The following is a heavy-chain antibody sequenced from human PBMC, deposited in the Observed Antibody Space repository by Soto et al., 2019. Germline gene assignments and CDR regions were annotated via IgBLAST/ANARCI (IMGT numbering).Heavy chain of an antibody. CDR1: GGSISSSSYY. CDR3: ARLLVTGTGRGDFDY. V-gene: IGHV4-39*01. D-gene: IGHD6-19*01. Sequence: QLQLQESGPGLVKPSENLPLTCTVSGGSISSSSYYWGWIRQPPGKGLEWIGSVSYSGSTYYNPSLKSRVTISVDTSKNQFSLKLSSVTAADTAVYYCARLLVTGTGRGDFDYWGQGTLVTVSS. CDR2: VSYSGST. J-gene: IGHJ4*02.